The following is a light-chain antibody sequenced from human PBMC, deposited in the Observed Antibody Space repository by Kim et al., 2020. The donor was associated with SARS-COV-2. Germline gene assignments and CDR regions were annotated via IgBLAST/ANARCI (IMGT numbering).Light chain of an antibody. Sequence: PGERAPLSCRASQSVSSSYLAWYQQKPGQAPRLLIYGASSRATGIPDRFSGSGSGTDFTLTISRLEPEDFAVYYCQQYGSSPPNTFGQGTKLEI. V-gene: IGKV3-20*01. CDR3: QQYGSSPPNT. CDR2: GAS. J-gene: IGKJ2*01. CDR1: QSVSSSY.